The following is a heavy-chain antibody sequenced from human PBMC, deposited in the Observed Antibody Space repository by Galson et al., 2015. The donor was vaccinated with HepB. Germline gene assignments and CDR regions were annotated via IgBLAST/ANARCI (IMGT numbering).Heavy chain of an antibody. CDR2: IVVGSGNT. D-gene: IGHD3-3*01. CDR3: AAAHDFWSGYPTTGD. Sequence: SVKVSCKASGFTFTSSAVQWVRQARGQRLEWIGWIVVGSGNTNYAQKFQERVTITRDMSTSTAYMELSSLRSEDTAVYYCAAAHDFWSGYPTTGDWGQGTLVTVSS. V-gene: IGHV1-58*01. J-gene: IGHJ4*02. CDR1: GFTFTSSA.